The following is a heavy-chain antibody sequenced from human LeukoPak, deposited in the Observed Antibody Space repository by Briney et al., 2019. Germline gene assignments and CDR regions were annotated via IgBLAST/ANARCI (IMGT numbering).Heavy chain of an antibody. D-gene: IGHD3-10*01. CDR2: IWYDGSNK. J-gene: IGHJ4*02. CDR3: ARDQVVRKRGFDY. CDR1: GFTFSSYG. V-gene: IGHV3-33*01. Sequence: GGSLRLSCAASGFTFSSYGMHWVRQAPGKGLERVAVIWYDGSNKYYADSVKGRFTISRDNSKNTLYLQMNSLRAEDTAVYYCARDQVVRKRGFDYWGQGTLVTVSS.